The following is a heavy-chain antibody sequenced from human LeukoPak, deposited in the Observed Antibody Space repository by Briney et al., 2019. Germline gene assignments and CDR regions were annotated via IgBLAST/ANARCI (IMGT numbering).Heavy chain of an antibody. CDR3: ARPKTLGGYNYEFEF. D-gene: IGHD5-18*01. J-gene: IGHJ4*02. Sequence: GESLKIACKGSGYSFPNYWIGWVRQMPGKGLEWIGIVYPATSDTTYSPSFQGQVTISADKSSSTAYLQWSSLKASDTAIYYCARPKTLGGYNYEFEFWGQGTLVTVSS. V-gene: IGHV5-51*01. CDR2: VYPATSDT. CDR1: GYSFPNYW.